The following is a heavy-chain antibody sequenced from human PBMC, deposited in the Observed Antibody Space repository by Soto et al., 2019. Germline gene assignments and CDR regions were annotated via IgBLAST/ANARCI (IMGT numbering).Heavy chain of an antibody. CDR2: INPNSGGT. V-gene: IGHV1-2*02. CDR3: ARVPTIFGVVINIYGMDV. Sequence: KVSCKASGYTFTGYYMHWVRQAPGQGLEWMGWINPNSGGTNYAQKFQGRVTMTRDTSISTAYMELSRLRSDDTAVYYCARVPTIFGVVINIYGMDVWGQGTTVTVSS. D-gene: IGHD3-3*01. CDR1: GYTFTGYY. J-gene: IGHJ6*02.